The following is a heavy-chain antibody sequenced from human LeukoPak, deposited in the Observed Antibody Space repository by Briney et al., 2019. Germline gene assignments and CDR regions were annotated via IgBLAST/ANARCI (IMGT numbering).Heavy chain of an antibody. CDR3: ARRKAVAGSYYYYGMDV. Sequence: GGSLRLSCAASGFTFSSYAMSWVRQAPGKGLEWVAVISYDGSNKYYADSVKGRFTISRDNSKNTLYLQMNSLRAEDTAVYYCARRKAVAGSYYYYGMDVWGQGTTVTVSS. CDR1: GFTFSSYA. CDR2: ISYDGSNK. V-gene: IGHV3-30-3*01. D-gene: IGHD6-19*01. J-gene: IGHJ6*02.